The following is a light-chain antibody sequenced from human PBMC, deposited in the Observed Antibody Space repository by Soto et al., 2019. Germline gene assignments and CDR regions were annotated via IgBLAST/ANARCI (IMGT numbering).Light chain of an antibody. J-gene: IGLJ3*02. Sequence: QSVLTQPPSVSAAPGQRVTISCSGSYSNTGDNSVSWYQQLPGKATKLLIYYDDLLPSGVSDRFSGSKSGTSASLAISGLQSEDEADYYCAAWDDSLNGWVFGGGTKLTVL. CDR3: AAWDDSLNGWV. CDR1: YSNTGDNS. V-gene: IGLV1-36*01. CDR2: YDD.